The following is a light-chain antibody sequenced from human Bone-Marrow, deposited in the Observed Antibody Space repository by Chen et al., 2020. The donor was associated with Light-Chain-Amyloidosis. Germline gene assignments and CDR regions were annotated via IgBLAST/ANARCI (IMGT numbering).Light chain of an antibody. CDR2: RDT. J-gene: IGLJ2*01. Sequence: SYELTQSPSVSVSPGQTARITCSGDDLPTKYAYWYQQKPGQAPVLVIHRDTERPSGISERFSGSSSGTTATLTISGVQAEDEADYHCQSADSSGTYEVIFGRGTKLTV. CDR3: QSADSSGTYEVI. CDR1: DLPTKY. V-gene: IGLV3-25*03.